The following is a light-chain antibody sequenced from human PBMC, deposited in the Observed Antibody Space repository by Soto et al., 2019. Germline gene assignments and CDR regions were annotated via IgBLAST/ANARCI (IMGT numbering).Light chain of an antibody. CDR3: ATRDNSLSRWV. V-gene: IGLV1-47*02. CDR2: CNG. Sequence: QSVLTQPPSASGTPGQRVTISCSGSSSNIGTNYVYWYKQLPGTAPKLLIYCNGQRPSGVPDRLSGSKSGTSASLAISGLRSEDEADYYCATRDNSLSRWVFGGGT. J-gene: IGLJ3*02. CDR1: SSNIGTNY.